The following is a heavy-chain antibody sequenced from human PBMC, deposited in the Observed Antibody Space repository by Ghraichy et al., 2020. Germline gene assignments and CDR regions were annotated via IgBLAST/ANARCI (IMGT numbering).Heavy chain of an antibody. CDR1: GGSISSSSYY. D-gene: IGHD1-26*01. CDR2: IYYSGST. J-gene: IGHJ5*02. CDR3: ARLGWELHNWFDP. V-gene: IGHV4-39*01. Sequence: SQTLSLTCTVSGGSISSSSYYWGWIRQPPGKGLEWIGSIYYSGSTYYNPSLKSRVTISVDTSKNQFSLKLSSVTAADTAVYYCARLGWELHNWFDPWGQGTLVTVSS.